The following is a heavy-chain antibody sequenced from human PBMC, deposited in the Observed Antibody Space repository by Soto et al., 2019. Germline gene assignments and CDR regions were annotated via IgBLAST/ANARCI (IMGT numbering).Heavy chain of an antibody. D-gene: IGHD6-6*01. CDR2: ISSSSSYI. V-gene: IGHV3-21*01. CDR1: GFTFSSYS. J-gene: IGHJ4*02. CDR3: ARTARPQYYFDY. Sequence: GGSLRLSCAASGFTFSSYSMNWVRQAPGKGLEWVSSISSSSSYIYYADSVKGRFTISRDNAKNSLYLQMNSLRAEDTAVYYCARTARPQYYFDYWGQGTLVTVSS.